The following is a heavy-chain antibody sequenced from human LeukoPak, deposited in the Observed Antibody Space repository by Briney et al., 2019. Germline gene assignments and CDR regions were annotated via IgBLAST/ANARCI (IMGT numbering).Heavy chain of an antibody. CDR3: ARVNSRGWPDRD. CDR1: GGSLRSYY. Sequence: SETLSLTSTVSGGSLRSYYWSWIRQPAGKGLEWIGRIYTSGSVNYNPSLMSRVTMSVDTSKNQFSLKLRSVTAADTAVYYCARVNSRGWPDRDWGQGTLVTVSS. D-gene: IGHD6-19*01. CDR2: IYTSGSV. J-gene: IGHJ4*02. V-gene: IGHV4-4*07.